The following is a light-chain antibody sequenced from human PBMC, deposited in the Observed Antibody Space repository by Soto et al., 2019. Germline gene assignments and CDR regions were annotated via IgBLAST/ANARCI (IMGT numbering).Light chain of an antibody. CDR2: GAS. Sequence: EIVLTQSPGTLSLSPGERATLSCRASQGVSSSYLAWYQQKPGQAPRLRIYGASSRATGLPDRSSGSGSGTDFTITISRLEPEDFALYYCQQYGSSPITFGQGTRLEIK. CDR1: QGVSSSY. V-gene: IGKV3-20*01. CDR3: QQYGSSPIT. J-gene: IGKJ5*01.